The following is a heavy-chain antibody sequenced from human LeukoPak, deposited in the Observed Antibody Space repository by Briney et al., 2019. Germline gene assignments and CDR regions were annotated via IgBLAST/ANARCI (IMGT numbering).Heavy chain of an antibody. CDR2: ISWNSGSI. CDR1: GFTFDDYA. J-gene: IGHJ4*02. CDR3: AKDISSPAAGFDY. Sequence: PGGSLRLSCAASGFTFDDYAMHWVRQAPGKGLEWVSGISWNSGSIGYADSVKGRFTISRDNAKNSLYLQMNSLRAEDTALYYCAKDISSPAAGFDYWGQGTLVTVSS. V-gene: IGHV3-9*01. D-gene: IGHD6-13*01.